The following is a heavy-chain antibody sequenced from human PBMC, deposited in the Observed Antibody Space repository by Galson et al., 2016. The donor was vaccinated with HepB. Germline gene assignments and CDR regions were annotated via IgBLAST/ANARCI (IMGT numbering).Heavy chain of an antibody. J-gene: IGHJ4*02. CDR2: VYNSRTA. CDR3: ARGPADPWGDFEVDY. CDR1: GGSVSDNY. D-gene: IGHD2-21*01. Sequence: SETLSLTCTVSGGSVSDNYWTWIRQPPGKGLEWIAYVYNSRTANYNPSLQSRATISVDTSKNQISLRVASVTAADTAIYYCARGPADPWGDFEVDYWGQGTLVTVSP. V-gene: IGHV4-59*02.